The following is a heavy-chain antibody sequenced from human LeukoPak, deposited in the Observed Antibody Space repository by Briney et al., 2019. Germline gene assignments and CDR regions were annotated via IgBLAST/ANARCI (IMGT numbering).Heavy chain of an antibody. V-gene: IGHV4-59*08. Sequence: SETLSLTCTVSGGSISSYYWSWIRQPPGKGLEWIGYIYYSGSTNYNPSLKSRVTTSVDTSKNQFSLKLSSVTAADTAVYYCARSYYDSSDYYFTSWGQGILVTVSS. CDR3: ARSYYDSSDYYFTS. D-gene: IGHD3-22*01. CDR2: IYYSGST. CDR1: GGSISSYY. J-gene: IGHJ4*02.